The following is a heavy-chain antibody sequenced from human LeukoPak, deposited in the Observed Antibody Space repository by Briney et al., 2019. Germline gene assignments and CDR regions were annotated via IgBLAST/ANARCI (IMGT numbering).Heavy chain of an antibody. CDR3: ARFISYYDSSGRILDY. CDR1: GGSISSGGYY. Sequence: SETLSLTCTVSGGSISSGGYYWSWIRQHPGKGLEWIGYIYYSGSTYYNPSLKSRVTISVDTSKNQFSLKLSSVTAADTAVYYCARFISYYDSSGRILDYWGQGALVTVSS. CDR2: IYYSGST. J-gene: IGHJ4*02. D-gene: IGHD3-22*01. V-gene: IGHV4-31*03.